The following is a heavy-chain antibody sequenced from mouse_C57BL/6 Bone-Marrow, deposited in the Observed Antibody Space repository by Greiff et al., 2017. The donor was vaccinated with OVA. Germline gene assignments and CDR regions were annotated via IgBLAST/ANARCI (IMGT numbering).Heavy chain of an antibody. V-gene: IGHV14-4*01. J-gene: IGHJ2*01. D-gene: IGHD4-1*02. CDR1: GFNIKDDY. CDR3: TPNWDDFDY. Sequence: EVHLVESGAELVRPGASVKLSCTASGFNIKDDYMHWVKQRPEQGLEWIGWIDPENGDTEYASKFQGKATITADTSSNTAYLQLSSLTSEDTAVYYCTPNWDDFDYWGQGTTLTVSS. CDR2: IDPENGDT.